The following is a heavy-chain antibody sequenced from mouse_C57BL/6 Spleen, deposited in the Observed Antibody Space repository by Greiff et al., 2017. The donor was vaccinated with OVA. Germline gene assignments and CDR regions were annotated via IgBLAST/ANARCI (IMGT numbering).Heavy chain of an antibody. D-gene: IGHD1-1*01. Sequence: DVMLVESGGGLVKPGGFLKLSCAASGFTFSDYGMHWVRQAPEKGLEWVAYISSGSSTIYYADTVKGRFTISRDNAKNTLFLQMTSLRSEDTAMYYYARHTTGSYAMDYWGQGTSVTVSS. CDR3: ARHTTGSYAMDY. J-gene: IGHJ4*01. V-gene: IGHV5-17*01. CDR1: GFTFSDYG. CDR2: ISSGSSTI.